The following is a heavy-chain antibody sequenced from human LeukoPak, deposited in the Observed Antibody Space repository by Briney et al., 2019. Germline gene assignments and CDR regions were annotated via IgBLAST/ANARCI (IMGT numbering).Heavy chain of an antibody. CDR3: AKIGVIGNWYFDI. D-gene: IGHD3-22*01. V-gene: IGHV3-23*01. J-gene: IGHJ2*01. CDR1: GFAFGSTG. Sequence: GGSLRLSCAASGFAFGSTGMSWLRQTPGTGLQWVSSISRGGAITFYADSVKGRFTVPRDNSKNTLYLQLNSLRAEDSAVFYCAKIGVIGNWYFDIWGRGTLVTVSS. CDR2: ISRGGAIT.